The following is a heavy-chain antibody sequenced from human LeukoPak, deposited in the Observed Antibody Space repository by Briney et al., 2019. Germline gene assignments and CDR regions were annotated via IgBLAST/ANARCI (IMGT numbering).Heavy chain of an antibody. CDR3: TTRRQDGW. V-gene: IGHV3-15*01. D-gene: IGHD2-15*01. CDR1: GFTFSDAW. CDR2: IKSKSDGGTI. Sequence: PGGSLRLSCVGSGFTFSDAWMSCVRQAPGKGLEWVGRIKSKSDGGTIDYAAPVKGRFTISRDDSRNTLYLQMNSLKTEDTAVYYCTTRRQDGWWGQGTLVTVS. J-gene: IGHJ4*02.